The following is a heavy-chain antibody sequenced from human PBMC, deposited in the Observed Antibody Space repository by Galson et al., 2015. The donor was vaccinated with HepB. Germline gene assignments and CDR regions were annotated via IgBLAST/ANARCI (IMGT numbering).Heavy chain of an antibody. V-gene: IGHV1-2*06. CDR1: GYTFTGYY. CDR3: ARVGDYYDSSGYFDY. CDR2: INPNSGGT. Sequence: SVKVSCKASGYTFTGYYMHWVRQAPGQGLEWMGRINPNSGGTNYAQKFQGRVTMTRDTSISTAYMELSRLRSDDTAVYYCARVGDYYDSSGYFDYWGQGTLVTVSS. D-gene: IGHD3-22*01. J-gene: IGHJ4*02.